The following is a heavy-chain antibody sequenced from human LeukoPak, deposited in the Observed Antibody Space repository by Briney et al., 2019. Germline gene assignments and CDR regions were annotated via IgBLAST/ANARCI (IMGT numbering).Heavy chain of an antibody. CDR3: AKDISVGISHH. CDR1: VFTFSNYA. J-gene: IGHJ1*01. V-gene: IGHV3-23*01. Sequence: GGSLRLSCAASVFTFSNYALSWVRQAPGKGLEWVSGISDSGRTYYADSVKGRFTISRDNSKNTLYLQMNSLRAEDTALYYCAKDISVGISHHWGQGTLVTVSS. CDR2: ISDSGRT. D-gene: IGHD4-23*01.